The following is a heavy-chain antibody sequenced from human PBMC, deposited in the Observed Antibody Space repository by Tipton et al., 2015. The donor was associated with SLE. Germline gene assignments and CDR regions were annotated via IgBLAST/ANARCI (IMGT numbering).Heavy chain of an antibody. Sequence: TLSLTCTVSGGSISSHYWSWIRQPPGKGLEWIGYSYYSGSTNYNPSLKSRVTISVDTSKNQFSLKLSSVTAADTAVYYCARDGDKAMVGGALDIWGQGTMVTVSS. CDR1: GGSISSHY. V-gene: IGHV4-59*11. CDR3: ARDGDKAMVGGALDI. CDR2: SYYSGST. D-gene: IGHD5-18*01. J-gene: IGHJ3*02.